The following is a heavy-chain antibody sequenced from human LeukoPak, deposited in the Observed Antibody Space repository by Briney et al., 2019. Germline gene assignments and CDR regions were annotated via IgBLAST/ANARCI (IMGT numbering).Heavy chain of an antibody. D-gene: IGHD5-24*01. J-gene: IGHJ4*02. CDR1: GYTFTSYY. V-gene: IGHV1-69*13. CDR2: IIPMFGTA. CDR3: ARGGVMATPLDY. Sequence: SVKVSCKASGYTFTSYYMHWVRQAPGKGLEWMGGIIPMFGTANYAQKFQGRVTITADESTSTAYMELSSLRLEDTAVYYCARGGVMATPLDYWGQGTLVTVSS.